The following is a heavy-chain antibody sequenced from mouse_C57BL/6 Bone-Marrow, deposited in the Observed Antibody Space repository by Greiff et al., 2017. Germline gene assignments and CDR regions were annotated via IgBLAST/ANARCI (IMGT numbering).Heavy chain of an antibody. CDR3: TSIIHGTRSDY. V-gene: IGHV1-15*01. J-gene: IGHJ2*01. CDR2: LDPETGGT. Sequence: VQLQQSGAELVRPGASVTLSCKASGYTFTDYEMHWVKQTPVHGLEWIGALDPETGGTAYNQKFKSKAILTADKSSSTAYMELRSLTSEDSAVYYCTSIIHGTRSDYWGQGTTLTVSS. D-gene: IGHD1-3*01. CDR1: GYTFTDYE.